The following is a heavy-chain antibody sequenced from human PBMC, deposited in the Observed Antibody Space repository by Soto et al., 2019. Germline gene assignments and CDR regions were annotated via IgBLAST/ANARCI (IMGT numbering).Heavy chain of an antibody. D-gene: IGHD2-2*02. Sequence: EVQLVESGGGLVKPGGSLRLSCAAAGFTFSNAWMNWVRQAPGKGLERVGRFKSKIDGGTTDYAAPVKGRFSISRDESKNTLYLEMNSLKIEDTAVYFCTTEPLGYCSSSTCYSYFDYWGQGTLVTVSS. CDR3: TTEPLGYCSSSTCYSYFDY. CDR2: FKSKIDGGTT. J-gene: IGHJ4*02. V-gene: IGHV3-15*07. CDR1: GFTFSNAW.